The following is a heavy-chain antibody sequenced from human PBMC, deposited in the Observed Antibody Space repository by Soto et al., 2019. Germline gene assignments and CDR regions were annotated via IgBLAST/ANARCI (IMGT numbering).Heavy chain of an antibody. CDR2: ISSSGTTI. Sequence: GGSLRLSCVSSGFTFSDYYMTWIRRAPGMGLQWVSYISSSGTTIYYADSVKGRFTISRDNAKNSLYLQMNSLRAEDTAVYYCARSPASGEFDYWGQGTLVTVSS. CDR1: GFTFSDYY. D-gene: IGHD4-17*01. V-gene: IGHV3-11*01. CDR3: ARSPASGEFDY. J-gene: IGHJ4*01.